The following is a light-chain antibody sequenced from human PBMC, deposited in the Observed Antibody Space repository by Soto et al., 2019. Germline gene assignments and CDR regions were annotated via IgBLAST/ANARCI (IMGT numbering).Light chain of an antibody. V-gene: IGLV1-44*01. J-gene: IGLJ1*01. CDR2: SNN. CDR3: AAWDDSLNGQGV. Sequence: QSVLTQPPSASGTPGQRVTISCSGSSSNIGSNTVNWYQQLPGTAPKLLIYSNNQRPSGVPDRFSGSKSGTSASLAISGLQSEGEADYYCAAWDDSLNGQGVFGTGTKVTVL. CDR1: SSNIGSNT.